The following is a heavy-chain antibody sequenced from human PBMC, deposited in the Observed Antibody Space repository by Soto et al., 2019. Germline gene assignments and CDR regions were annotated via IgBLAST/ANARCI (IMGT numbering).Heavy chain of an antibody. D-gene: IGHD2-21*01. CDR2: IRSKANSYAT. V-gene: IGHV3-73*01. CDR3: IRRVAPKHEVDV. CDR1: GFTFSDST. J-gene: IGHJ6*02. Sequence: GGSLRLSCAASGFTFSDSTMHWVRQASGKGLEWVGRIRSKANSYATAYAAAVKDRFTISRDDSKNTAYLQMNSLKTEDTAVYYCIRRVAPKHEVDVWGQGTTVTVSS.